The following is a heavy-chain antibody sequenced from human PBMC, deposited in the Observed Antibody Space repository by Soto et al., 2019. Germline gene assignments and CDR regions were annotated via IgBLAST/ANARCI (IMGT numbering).Heavy chain of an antibody. V-gene: IGHV5-10-1*01. J-gene: IGHJ4*02. CDR3: ARLYDSSGYYPHATDY. CDR2: IDPSDSYT. CDR1: GYSFTSYW. Sequence: GESLKISCKGSGYSFTSYWISWVRQMPGKGLEWMGRIDPSDSYTNYSPSFQGHVTISADKSISTAYLQWSSLKASDTAMFYCARLYDSSGYYPHATDYWGQGTLVTVSS. D-gene: IGHD3-22*01.